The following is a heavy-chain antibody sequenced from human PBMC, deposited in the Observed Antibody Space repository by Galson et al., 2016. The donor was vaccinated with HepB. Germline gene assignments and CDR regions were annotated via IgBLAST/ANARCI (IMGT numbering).Heavy chain of an antibody. CDR3: IHSSDLHHAFDI. Sequence: ALVKPTQTLTLTCTFSGFSLSTTGVDVGWNRQPPGKTLEWLALISGHDDKRYTPSLKSRLTISKDTSKQQVLLTMTNVDPVDTATYYCIHSSDLHHAFDIWGQGTMVTVSS. CDR1: GFSLSTTGVD. V-gene: IGHV2-5*01. CDR2: ISGHDDK. J-gene: IGHJ3*02. D-gene: IGHD2-21*02.